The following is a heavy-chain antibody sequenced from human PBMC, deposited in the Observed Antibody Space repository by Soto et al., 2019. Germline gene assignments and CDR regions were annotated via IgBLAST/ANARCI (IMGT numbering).Heavy chain of an antibody. J-gene: IGHJ5*02. CDR3: AKGPGWDSGSYRNWFDP. V-gene: IGHV3-23*01. CDR1: GFTFSSYA. D-gene: IGHD1-26*01. CDR2: INGSGGST. Sequence: EVQLLESGGGLIQPGGSLTLSCVASGFTFSSYAMTWGRQAPGKGLEWVSGINGSGGSTYYADSVKGRFTISRDNSKNTLYLHMNSLRAEDTAVYYCAKGPGWDSGSYRNWFDPWGQGTLVTVSS.